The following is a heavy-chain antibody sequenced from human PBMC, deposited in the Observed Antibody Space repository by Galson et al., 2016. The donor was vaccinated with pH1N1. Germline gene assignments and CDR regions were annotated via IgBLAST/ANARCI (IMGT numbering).Heavy chain of an antibody. D-gene: IGHD6-19*01. CDR3: ARLKLYSSPNWFDP. CDR1: GFTFIDYA. CDR2: ISGRGDVT. V-gene: IGHV3-23*01. J-gene: IGHJ5*02. Sequence: LRLSCAASGFTFIDYAMSWVRQAPGKGLEWVSVISGRGDVTYYTDSVKGRFTISSDSSRDTVYLQMNTLRAEDTAIYYCARLKLYSSPNWFDPWGQGTLVTVSS.